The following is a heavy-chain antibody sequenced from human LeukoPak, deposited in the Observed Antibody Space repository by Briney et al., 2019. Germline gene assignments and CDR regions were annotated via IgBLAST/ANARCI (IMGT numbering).Heavy chain of an antibody. Sequence: GASVKVSCKASGGTFSSYAISWVRQAPGQGLEWMGRIIPILGIANYAQKFQGRVTITADKSTSTAYMELSSLRSEDTAVYYCARGSSWSPIIPSFFDYWGQGTLVTVSS. CDR3: ARGSSWSPIIPSFFDY. CDR1: GGTFSSYA. J-gene: IGHJ4*02. D-gene: IGHD6-13*01. V-gene: IGHV1-69*04. CDR2: IIPILGIA.